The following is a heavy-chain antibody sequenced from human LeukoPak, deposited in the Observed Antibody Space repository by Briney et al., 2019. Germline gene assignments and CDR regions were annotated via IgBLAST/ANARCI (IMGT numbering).Heavy chain of an antibody. CDR3: ARGPYSSGWYWVYYFDY. J-gene: IGHJ4*02. Sequence: SETLSLTCTVSGGSISSSSYYWGWIRQPPGKGLEWIGEINHSESTNYNPSLKSRVTISVDTSKNQFSLKLSSVTAADTAVYYCARGPYSSGWYWVYYFDYWGQGTLVTVSS. V-gene: IGHV4-39*07. CDR1: GGSISSSSYY. D-gene: IGHD6-19*01. CDR2: INHSEST.